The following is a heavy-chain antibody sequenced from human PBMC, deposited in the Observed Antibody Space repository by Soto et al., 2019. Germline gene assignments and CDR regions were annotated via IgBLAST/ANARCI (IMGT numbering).Heavy chain of an antibody. Sequence: GASVKVSCKASGGTFSSYAISWVRQAPGQGLEWMGGIIPIFGTANYAQKFQSRVTVTADESTSTAYMELSSLRSEDTAVYYCARDLRGYYYGMDVWGQGTTVTVSS. CDR2: IIPIFGTA. J-gene: IGHJ6*02. CDR1: GGTFSSYA. CDR3: ARDLRGYYYGMDV. V-gene: IGHV1-69*13. D-gene: IGHD5-12*01.